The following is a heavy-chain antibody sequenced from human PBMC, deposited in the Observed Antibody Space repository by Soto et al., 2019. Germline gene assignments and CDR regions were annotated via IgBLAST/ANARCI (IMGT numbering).Heavy chain of an antibody. J-gene: IGHJ3*02. D-gene: IGHD3-22*01. CDR1: GFTFSSYS. V-gene: IGHV3-21*01. CDR3: ARGPYYYDTERAFDI. Sequence: GGSLRLSCAASGFTFSSYSMNWVRQAPGKGLEWVSSISSSSSYIYYADSVKGRFTISRDNAKNSLYLQMNSLRAEDTAVYYCARGPYYYDTERAFDIWGQGTMVTVSS. CDR2: ISSSSSYI.